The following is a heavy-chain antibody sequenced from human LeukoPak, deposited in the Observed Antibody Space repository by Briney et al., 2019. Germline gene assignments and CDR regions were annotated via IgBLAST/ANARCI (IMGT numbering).Heavy chain of an antibody. CDR3: ARGGYSNYCTDY. CDR1: GFTFSSYN. V-gene: IGHV3-21*01. CDR2: ISSSSTYI. J-gene: IGHJ4*02. Sequence: GGSLRLSCAASGFTFSSYNMNWVRQAPGKGLEWVSSISSSSTYIYYADSVKGRFVISRDNAKNSLYLQMSGLRAEDTAVYYCARGGYSNYCTDYWGQGTLVTVSS. D-gene: IGHD4-11*01.